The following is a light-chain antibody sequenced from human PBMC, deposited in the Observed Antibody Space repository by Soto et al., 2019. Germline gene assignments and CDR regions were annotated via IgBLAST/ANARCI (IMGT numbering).Light chain of an antibody. Sequence: EIVLTQSPGTLSLSPGERATLSCRASQSVSSSYLAWYQQKPGQAPRLLIYGASSSATGIPDRFSGSGSGTDFTLTISRLEPEDVAVYYCQPYGSSPPWTFGHGTKVEIK. CDR2: GAS. V-gene: IGKV3-20*01. CDR1: QSVSSSY. CDR3: QPYGSSPPWT. J-gene: IGKJ1*01.